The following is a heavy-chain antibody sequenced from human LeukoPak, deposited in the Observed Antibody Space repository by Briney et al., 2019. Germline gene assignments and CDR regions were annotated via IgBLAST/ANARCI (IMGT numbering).Heavy chain of an antibody. CDR1: GYTFTDYY. Sequence: ASVKVSCKASGYTFTDYYIHWVRQAPGQGLEWMAWMNPNSGGTSYAQKFQGRVTMTRDMSTSTVYMELSSLRSEDTAVYYCARAIAVAGSTFDYWGQGTLVTVSS. CDR2: MNPNSGGT. V-gene: IGHV1-2*02. D-gene: IGHD6-19*01. CDR3: ARAIAVAGSTFDY. J-gene: IGHJ4*02.